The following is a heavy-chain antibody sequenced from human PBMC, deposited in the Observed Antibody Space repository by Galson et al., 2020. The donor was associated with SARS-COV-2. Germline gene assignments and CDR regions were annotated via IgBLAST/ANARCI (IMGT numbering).Heavy chain of an antibody. D-gene: IGHD3-3*01. CDR3: AMYYDFWSGRIGFDY. Sequence: GESLKISCKASGYTFTSYGISWVRQAPGQGLEWMGWISAYNGNTNYAQKLQGRVTMTTDTSTSTAYMELRSLRSDDTAVYYCAMYYDFWSGRIGFDYWGQGTLVTVSS. CDR2: ISAYNGNT. V-gene: IGHV1-18*01. CDR1: GYTFTSYG. J-gene: IGHJ4*02.